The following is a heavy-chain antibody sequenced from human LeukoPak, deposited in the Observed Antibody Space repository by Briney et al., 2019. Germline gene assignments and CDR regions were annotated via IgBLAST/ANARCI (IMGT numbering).Heavy chain of an antibody. CDR3: ARKYYYDSSGYCDI. V-gene: IGHV4-59*01. CDR1: GGSISSYY. D-gene: IGHD3-22*01. CDR2: VDYSGSA. Sequence: PSETLSLTCTVSGGSISSYYWSWVRQPPGKGREWIGYVDYSGSANYNPSLKTRVTISVATSKNQFALKLSSVTAADTAVYYCARKYYYDSSGYCDIWGQGTMVTVSS. J-gene: IGHJ3*02.